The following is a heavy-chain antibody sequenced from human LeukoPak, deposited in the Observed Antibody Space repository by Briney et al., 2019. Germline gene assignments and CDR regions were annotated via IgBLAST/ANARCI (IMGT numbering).Heavy chain of an antibody. V-gene: IGHV4-4*07. J-gene: IGHJ5*02. CDR3: ARGIRYQLGVVSWFDP. Sequence: SETLSLTCTVSGDSITSHYWSWIRQPAGKGLEWIGRVYTSGTDYNPSLKSRVTMSLDTSKNQFFLHLRSVTAADTAVYYCARGIRYQLGVVSWFDPWGQGMLVTVSS. CDR2: VYTSGT. CDR1: GDSITSHY. D-gene: IGHD3-16*01.